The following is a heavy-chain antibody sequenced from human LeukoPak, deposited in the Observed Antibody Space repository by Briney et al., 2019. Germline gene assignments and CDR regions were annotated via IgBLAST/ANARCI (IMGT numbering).Heavy chain of an antibody. V-gene: IGHV3-23*01. D-gene: IGHD6-6*01. CDR3: AKDPVEYSSSGDY. CDR1: DFTFA. Sequence: GGSLRLSCVVSDFTFAVSWVRQAPGKGLEWISTINGRGDDSFHADSVKGRFTISRDTTKNTLYLRMSSLRAEDTAVYYCAKDPVEYSSSGDYWGQGTLDTVSS. CDR2: INGRGDDS. J-gene: IGHJ4*02.